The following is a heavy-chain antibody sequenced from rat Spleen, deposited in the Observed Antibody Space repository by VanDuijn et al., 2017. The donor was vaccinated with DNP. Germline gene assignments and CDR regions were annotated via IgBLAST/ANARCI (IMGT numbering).Heavy chain of an antibody. CDR1: GFTFSDYY. Sequence: EVLLVESDGGLVQPGRSLKLSCAVSGFTFSDYYMAWVRQAPGKGLEWIGQINKDSSTINYIPSLKEKITISRDNAQNTLYLQMDSLRSEDTATYYCTREGNSGYDVMDAWGQGASVTVSS. CDR2: INKDSSTI. J-gene: IGHJ4*01. V-gene: IGHV4-2*01. D-gene: IGHD4-4*01. CDR3: TREGNSGYDVMDA.